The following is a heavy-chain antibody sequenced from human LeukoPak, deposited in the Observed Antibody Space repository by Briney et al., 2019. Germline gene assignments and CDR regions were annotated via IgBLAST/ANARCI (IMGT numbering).Heavy chain of an antibody. CDR3: ARFTPQGYGWGGYNRFDP. V-gene: IGHV4-59*11. D-gene: IGHD3-16*01. Sequence: SETLSLTCSVSGASISSHYWSWIRQPPGKGLEWIGYIYYSVRTNYNPSLKSRVTISLDTSKNQFSLNLTSVTAADTAVYYCARFTPQGYGWGGYNRFDPWGQGTLVTVSS. CDR1: GASISSHY. CDR2: IYYSVRT. J-gene: IGHJ5*02.